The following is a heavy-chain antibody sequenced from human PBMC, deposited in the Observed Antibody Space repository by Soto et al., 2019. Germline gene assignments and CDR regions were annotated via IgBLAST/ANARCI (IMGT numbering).Heavy chain of an antibody. CDR2: KTYDGSNK. J-gene: IGHJ4*02. V-gene: IGHV3-30-3*01. Sequence: QVQLVESGGGVVQPGRSLRLSCAASGFMFSSYAMHWVRQAPGKGLEWVAVKTYDGSNKYYADSVKGRFTISRDNSKNTLYLQMSRLMAECTAVYYCARAGGLLVDYWGQGTLVTVSS. CDR3: ARAGGLLVDY. D-gene: IGHD1-26*01. CDR1: GFMFSSYA.